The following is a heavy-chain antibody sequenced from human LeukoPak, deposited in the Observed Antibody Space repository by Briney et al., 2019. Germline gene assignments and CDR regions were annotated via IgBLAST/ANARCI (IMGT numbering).Heavy chain of an antibody. D-gene: IGHD5-18*01. J-gene: IGHJ1*01. CDR2: IYTSGST. V-gene: IGHV4-4*07. CDR1: GGSFSSYY. CDR3: ARVGYPDYFQH. Sequence: SETLCLTCTVSGGSFSSYYWSWIRQPAGKGLEWIGRIYTSGSTNYNPSLKSRVTMSVDTNKNQFSLKLSSVTDADTAVYYCARVGYPDYFQHWGQGTLVTVSS.